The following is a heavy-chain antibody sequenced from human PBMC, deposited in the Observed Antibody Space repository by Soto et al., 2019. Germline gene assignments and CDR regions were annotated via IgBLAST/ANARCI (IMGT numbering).Heavy chain of an antibody. Sequence: QVQLVESGGGVVQPGRSLRLSCAASGFTFSSYGMHWVRQAPGKGLEWVAGIWSDGSNKYYADSVKGRFTISRDNSKNTLYLHMNSLRAEDTAVYYCARDDPPSLRYFDWLPRHAFDIWGQGTMVTVSS. V-gene: IGHV3-33*01. CDR2: IWSDGSNK. D-gene: IGHD3-9*01. J-gene: IGHJ3*02. CDR1: GFTFSSYG. CDR3: ARDDPPSLRYFDWLPRHAFDI.